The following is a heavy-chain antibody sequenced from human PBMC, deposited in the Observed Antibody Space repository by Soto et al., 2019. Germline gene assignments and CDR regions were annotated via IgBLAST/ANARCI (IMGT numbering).Heavy chain of an antibody. D-gene: IGHD7-27*01. V-gene: IGHV3-48*02. CDR3: ARAHWVDY. CDR2: ISGSGSTI. J-gene: IGHJ4*02. Sequence: EVQLVESGGGLVQPGGSLRLSCAASGFTFSYYSMNWVRQAPGRGLEWISHISGSGSTIHYADSVKGRFTISRDTAKNSLFLQMNSLRDDDTAGYYCARAHWVDYWGQGTLVTVSS. CDR1: GFTFSYYS.